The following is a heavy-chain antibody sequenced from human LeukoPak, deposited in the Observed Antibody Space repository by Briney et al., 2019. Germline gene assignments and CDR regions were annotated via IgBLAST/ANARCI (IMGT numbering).Heavy chain of an antibody. Sequence: ASVKVSCKASGYTFTGYYMHWVRQAPGQGLEWMGWINPNSGGTNYAQKLQGRVTMTTDTSTSTAYMELRSLRSDDTAVYYCARWLAHGSGSYYNDNWFDPWGQGTLVTVSS. V-gene: IGHV1-2*02. J-gene: IGHJ5*02. CDR2: INPNSGGT. CDR1: GYTFTGYY. CDR3: ARWLAHGSGSYYNDNWFDP. D-gene: IGHD3-10*01.